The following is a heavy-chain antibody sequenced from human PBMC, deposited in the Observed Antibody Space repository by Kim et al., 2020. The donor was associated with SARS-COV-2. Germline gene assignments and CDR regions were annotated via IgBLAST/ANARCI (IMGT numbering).Heavy chain of an antibody. CDR1: GGSISSGGYY. V-gene: IGHV4-31*03. J-gene: IGHJ5*02. Sequence: SETLSLTCTVSGGSISSGGYYWSWIRQHPGKGLEWIGYIYYSGSTYYNPSLKSRVTISVDTSKNQFSLKLSSVTAADTAVYYCATGYGAPGWFDPWGQGTLVTVSS. CDR3: ATGYGAPGWFDP. CDR2: IYYSGST. D-gene: IGHD1-26*01.